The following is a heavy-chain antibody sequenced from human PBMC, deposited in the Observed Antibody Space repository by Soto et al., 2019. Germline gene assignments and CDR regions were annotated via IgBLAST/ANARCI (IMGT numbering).Heavy chain of an antibody. CDR3: ARDPGETSGSYPLGAFDI. V-gene: IGHV3-30-3*01. D-gene: IGHD1-26*01. Sequence: PGGSLRLSCAASGFTFSSYAMHWVRQAPGKGLEWVAVISYDGSNNYYADSVKGRFTISRDNSKNTLYLQMNSLKTEDTAVYYCARDPGETSGSYPLGAFDIWGQGTMVTVSS. CDR2: ISYDGSNN. J-gene: IGHJ3*02. CDR1: GFTFSSYA.